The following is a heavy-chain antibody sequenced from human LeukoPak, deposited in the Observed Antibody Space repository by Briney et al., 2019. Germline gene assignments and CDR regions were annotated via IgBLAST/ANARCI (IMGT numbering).Heavy chain of an antibody. D-gene: IGHD2-2*01. CDR2: LDLEGGET. Sequence: GASVRVSCKVSGYSLTGLSKYWVRQAPGKGLEWMGGLDLEGGETIYAQKFEGRVTMTEDTSTDTVYMELRSLQSDDTAVYYCAMGDPYQLLGEWGQGTLVTVSS. CDR3: AMGDPYQLLGE. J-gene: IGHJ4*02. V-gene: IGHV1-24*01. CDR1: GYSLTGLS.